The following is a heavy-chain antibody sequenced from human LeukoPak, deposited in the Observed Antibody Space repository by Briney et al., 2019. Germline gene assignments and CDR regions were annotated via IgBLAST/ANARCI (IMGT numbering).Heavy chain of an antibody. D-gene: IGHD2-8*01. Sequence: ASETLSLTCAVYGGSFSGYYWSWIRQPPGKGLEWIGEINHSGSTNYNPSLKSRVTISVDTSKNQFSLKLSSVTAADTAVYYCARCWCSYYYYYGMDVWGQGTTVTVSS. J-gene: IGHJ6*02. CDR1: GGSFSGYY. V-gene: IGHV4-34*01. CDR3: ARCWCSYYYYYGMDV. CDR2: INHSGST.